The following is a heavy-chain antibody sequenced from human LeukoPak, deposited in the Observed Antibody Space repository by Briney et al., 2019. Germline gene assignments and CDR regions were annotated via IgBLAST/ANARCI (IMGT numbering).Heavy chain of an antibody. J-gene: IGHJ3*02. D-gene: IGHD2-2*01. CDR3: ARALLAGTPNDAFDI. V-gene: IGHV1-2*02. CDR1: GYTFTGYY. Sequence: ASVKVSCKASGYTFTGYYVHWVRQAPGQGLEWMGWINPNSGGTNYAQKFQGRVTMTRDTSISTAYMELSRLRSDDTAVYYCARALLAGTPNDAFDIWGQGTMVTVSS. CDR2: INPNSGGT.